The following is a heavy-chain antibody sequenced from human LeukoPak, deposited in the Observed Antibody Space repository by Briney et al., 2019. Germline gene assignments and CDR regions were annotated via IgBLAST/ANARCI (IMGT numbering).Heavy chain of an antibody. J-gene: IGHJ3*02. D-gene: IGHD3-3*01. CDR2: ISAYNGNT. CDR1: GYTFTSYG. CDR3: ARPYYDFWSGYDDAFDI. Sequence: ASVKVSCKASGYTFTSYGISWVRQAPGQGLEWMGWISAYNGNTNYAQKLQGRVTMTTDTSTSTAYMELRSLRSDDTAVYYCARPYYDFWSGYDDAFDIWGQGTMVTVSS. V-gene: IGHV1-18*01.